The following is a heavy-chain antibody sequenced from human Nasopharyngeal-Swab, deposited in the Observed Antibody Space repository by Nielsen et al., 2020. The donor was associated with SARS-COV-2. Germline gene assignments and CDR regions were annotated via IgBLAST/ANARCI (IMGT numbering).Heavy chain of an antibody. Sequence: GESLKISCQGSGYSFTSYWIGWVRQMPGKGPEWMGIIYPGDSDTRYSPSFQGQVTISADKSISTAYLQWSSLKASDTAMYYCARSGLVGATFFDYWGQGTLVTVSS. D-gene: IGHD1-26*01. CDR3: ARSGLVGATFFDY. V-gene: IGHV5-51*01. J-gene: IGHJ4*02. CDR2: IYPGDSDT. CDR1: GYSFTSYW.